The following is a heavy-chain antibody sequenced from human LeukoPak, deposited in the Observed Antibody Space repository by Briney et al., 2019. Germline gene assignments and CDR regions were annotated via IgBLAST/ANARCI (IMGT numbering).Heavy chain of an antibody. CDR1: GGTSSSYA. CDR2: IIPIFGTA. V-gene: IGHV1-69*01. CDR3: ARDGYGDYGGY. Sequence: ASVKVSCKASGGTSSSYAISWVRQAPGQGLEWMGGIIPIFGTANYAQKFQGRVTITADESTSTAYMELSSLRSEDTAVYYCARDGYGDYGGYWGQGTLVTVSS. D-gene: IGHD4-17*01. J-gene: IGHJ4*02.